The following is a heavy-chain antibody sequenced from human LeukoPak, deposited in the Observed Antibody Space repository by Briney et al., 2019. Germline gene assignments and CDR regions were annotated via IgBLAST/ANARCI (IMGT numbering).Heavy chain of an antibody. CDR2: INWNGGST. J-gene: IGHJ4*02. Sequence: TGGSLRLSCAASGFTFDDYGMSWVRQAPGKGLEWVSGINWNGGSTGYADSVKGRFTISRDNSKNTLYLQMNSLRAEDTAVYYCAKERRIAVALFDYWGQGTLVTVSS. V-gene: IGHV3-20*04. CDR3: AKERRIAVALFDY. D-gene: IGHD6-19*01. CDR1: GFTFDDYG.